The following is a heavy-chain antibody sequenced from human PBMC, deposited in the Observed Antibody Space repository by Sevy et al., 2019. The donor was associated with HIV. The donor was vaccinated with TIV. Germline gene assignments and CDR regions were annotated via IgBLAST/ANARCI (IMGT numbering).Heavy chain of an antibody. V-gene: IGHV3-48*03. D-gene: IGHD3-22*01. CDR3: VRGLGYYDTSGYSLFDY. CDR1: GFIFSNYE. CDR2: IHYGGGTT. Sequence: GGSLRLSCAASGFIFSNYEMNWVRQAPGKGLEWVSYIHYGGGTTYYADSVKGRFTISRDNAQNTLYLEMSRLSAEDTAIYYCVRGLGYYDTSGYSLFDYWGQRTLVTVSS. J-gene: IGHJ4*02.